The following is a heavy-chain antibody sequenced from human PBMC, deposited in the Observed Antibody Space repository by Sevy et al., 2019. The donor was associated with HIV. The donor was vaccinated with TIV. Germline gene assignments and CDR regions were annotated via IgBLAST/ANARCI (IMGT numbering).Heavy chain of an antibody. J-gene: IGHJ6*02. Sequence: SETLSLTCTVSGGSISSYYWSWIRQPPGKGLEWTGYIYYSGSTNYIPSLKSRVTISIDTSKNQFSLKLSSVTAADTAVYYCARDGRISAGGTMVRDYGMDVWGQGTTVTVSS. CDR2: IYYSGST. V-gene: IGHV4-59*01. D-gene: IGHD3-10*01. CDR1: GGSISSYY. CDR3: ARDGRISAGGTMVRDYGMDV.